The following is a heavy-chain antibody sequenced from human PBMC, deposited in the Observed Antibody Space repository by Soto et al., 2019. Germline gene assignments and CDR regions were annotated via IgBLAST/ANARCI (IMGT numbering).Heavy chain of an antibody. CDR1: GYTFTGYY. CDR3: ASLAMYSSSPPAFDY. V-gene: IGHV1-2*02. CDR2: INPNSGGT. Sequence: SVKVSCKASGYTFTGYYMHWVRQAPGQGLEWMGWINPNSGGTNYAQKFQGRVTMTRDTSISTAYMELSRLRSDDTAVYYCASLAMYSSSPPAFDYWGQGTLVTGSS. D-gene: IGHD6-6*01. J-gene: IGHJ4*02.